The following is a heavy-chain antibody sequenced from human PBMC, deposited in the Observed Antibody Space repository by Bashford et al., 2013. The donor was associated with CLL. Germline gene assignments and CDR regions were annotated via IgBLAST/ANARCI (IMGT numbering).Heavy chain of an antibody. J-gene: IGHJ6*02. CDR2: ISSSSSI. V-gene: IGHV3-21*01. CDR3: ASDRNGMDV. Sequence: GGSLRLSCAASGFTFTTYSMNWVRQAPGKGLEWVSSISSSSSIYYADSVRGRFTISRDNAKNSLYLQMNSLRAEDTAVYYCASDRNGMDVWGQGTTVTVSS. CDR1: GFTFTTYS.